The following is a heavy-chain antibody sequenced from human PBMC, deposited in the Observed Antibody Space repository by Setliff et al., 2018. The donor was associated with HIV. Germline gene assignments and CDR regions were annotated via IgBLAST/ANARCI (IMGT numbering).Heavy chain of an antibody. CDR2: IGAVGSPT. J-gene: IGHJ4*02. D-gene: IGHD6-19*01. V-gene: IGHV3-23*01. CDR1: GFTFTSYA. Sequence: PGGSLRLSCTVSGFTFTSYAMGWVRQAAGKGLEWVSTIGAVGSPTHYAESVKGRFTISRDNAKNSLYLQMNSLRAEDTAVYYCANMQWASNAWYSFDYWGQGALVTSPQ. CDR3: ANMQWASNAWYSFDY.